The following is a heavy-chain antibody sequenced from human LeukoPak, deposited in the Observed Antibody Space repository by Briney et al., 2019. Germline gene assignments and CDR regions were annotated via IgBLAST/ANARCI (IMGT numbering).Heavy chain of an antibody. D-gene: IGHD4-17*01. CDR2: IKQEGSQK. V-gene: IGHV3-7*05. CDR1: GFTFSSYW. J-gene: IGHJ3*02. CDR3: ARDPTVTNFHDAFDI. Sequence: GSLRLSCAASGFTFSSYWMSWVRQAPGKGLEWVATIKQEGSQKEYVDSVRGHFTISRGNAKNSLYLQMNSLRAEDTAVYYCARDPTVTNFHDAFDIWGQGTMVTVSS.